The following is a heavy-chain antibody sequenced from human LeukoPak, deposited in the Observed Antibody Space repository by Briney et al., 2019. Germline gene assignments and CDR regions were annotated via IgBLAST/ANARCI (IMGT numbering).Heavy chain of an antibody. J-gene: IGHJ2*01. D-gene: IGHD2-15*01. V-gene: IGHV4-38-2*01. CDR1: GYSISSGFY. CDR3: ARGRIVVVVAATQRRYFDL. Sequence: PSETLSLTCAVSGYSISSGFYWGWIRQPPGKGLEWIGSIYRSGNTYCNPSLKSRVTMSVDTSKNQFSLKLSSVTAADTAVYYCARGRIVVVVAATQRRYFDLWGRGTLVTVSS. CDR2: IYRSGNT.